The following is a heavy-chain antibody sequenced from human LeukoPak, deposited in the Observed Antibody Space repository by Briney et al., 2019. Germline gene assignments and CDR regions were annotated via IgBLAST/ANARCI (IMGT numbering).Heavy chain of an antibody. J-gene: IGHJ4*02. CDR2: ISAYNGNT. CDR3: ARGTSGSYRTPWDY. Sequence: ASVKVSCKASGYTFTSYGISWVRQAPGQGLEWMGWISAYNGNTNYAQKLQGRVTMTTDTSTSTDYMELRGLRSDDTAVYYCARGTSGSYRTPWDYWGQGTLVTVSS. V-gene: IGHV1-18*01. D-gene: IGHD1-26*01. CDR1: GYTFTSYG.